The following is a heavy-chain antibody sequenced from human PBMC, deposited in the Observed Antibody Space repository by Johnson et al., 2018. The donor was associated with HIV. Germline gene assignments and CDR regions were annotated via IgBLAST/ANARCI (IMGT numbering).Heavy chain of an antibody. D-gene: IGHD3-22*01. CDR3: AREVAHYYDSSGCPLGAFDI. Sequence: EVQLVESGGGLVQPGGSLRLSCAASGFTVSSNYMSWVRQAPGKGLEWVSVIYSGGSTYYADSVKGRFTISRDNSKNTLYLQMNSLRAEDTAVYYCAREVAHYYDSSGCPLGAFDIWGQGTMVTVSS. CDR1: GFTVSSNY. CDR2: IYSGGST. V-gene: IGHV3-66*01. J-gene: IGHJ3*02.